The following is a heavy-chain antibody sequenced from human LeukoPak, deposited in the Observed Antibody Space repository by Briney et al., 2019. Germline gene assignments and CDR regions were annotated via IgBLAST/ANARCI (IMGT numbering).Heavy chain of an antibody. V-gene: IGHV1-18*01. J-gene: IGHJ4*02. D-gene: IGHD3-22*01. CDR2: ISAYNGNT. CDR3: ARGSPPRRNYDSRGYYSYYFDY. Sequence: GASVKVSCKASGYTFTSYGISWVRQAPGQGLEWMGWISAYNGNTNYARKLQGRVTMTTDTSTSTAYMELRSLRSDDTAVYYCARGSPPRRNYDSRGYYSYYFDYWGQGTLVTVSS. CDR1: GYTFTSYG.